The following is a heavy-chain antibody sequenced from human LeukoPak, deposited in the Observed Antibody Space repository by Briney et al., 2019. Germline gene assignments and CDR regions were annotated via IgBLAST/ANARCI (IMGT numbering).Heavy chain of an antibody. J-gene: IGHJ4*02. CDR1: GFTFSTYV. Sequence: PGGSLSLSCAASGFTFSTYVMNWFRQPPGKGLEWVSTISVGAEYILYADSVKGRFTISRDDSNNALYLQMHSLRAEDTALYYCASGPPFLKYFEYWGQGTLVTVSS. CDR2: ISVGAEYI. D-gene: IGHD3-3*01. CDR3: ASGPPFLKYFEY. V-gene: IGHV3-23*01.